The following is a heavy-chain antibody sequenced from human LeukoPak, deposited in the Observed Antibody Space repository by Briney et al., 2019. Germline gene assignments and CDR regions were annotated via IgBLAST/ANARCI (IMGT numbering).Heavy chain of an antibody. Sequence: GGSLRLSCAASGFTFSSYWMHWVRQAPGKGLVWVSRINSDGSSTSYADSVKGRFTISRDNAKNTLYLQMNSLRAEDTAVYYCARDKFGYSGYDPFPHFDYWGQGTLVTVSS. CDR1: GFTFSSYW. CDR2: INSDGSST. V-gene: IGHV3-74*01. CDR3: ARDKFGYSGYDPFPHFDY. D-gene: IGHD5-12*01. J-gene: IGHJ4*02.